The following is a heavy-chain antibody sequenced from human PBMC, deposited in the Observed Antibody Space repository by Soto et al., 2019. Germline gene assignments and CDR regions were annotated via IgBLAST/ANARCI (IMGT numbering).Heavy chain of an antibody. D-gene: IGHD3-16*01. J-gene: IGHJ4*02. CDR3: AAGPPLDYFDY. CDR1: GFTFTSSA. Sequence: SVKVSCKASGFTFTSSAVQWVRQARGQRLEWLGWIVVGSGNTNYAQKFQERVTITRDMSTSTAYMELSSLRSEDTAVYYCAAGPPLDYFDYWGQGTLVTVSS. V-gene: IGHV1-58*01. CDR2: IVVGSGNT.